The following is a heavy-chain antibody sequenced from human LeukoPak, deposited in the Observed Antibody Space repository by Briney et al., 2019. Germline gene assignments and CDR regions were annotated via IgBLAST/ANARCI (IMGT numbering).Heavy chain of an antibody. CDR2: ISSNTLYI. J-gene: IGHJ4*02. Sequence: GGSLRLSCAASGFTFSSYNMNWVRQAPGKGLEWVSSISSNTLYIYYADSVKGRFTISRDNAKNSLFLQMNSLRAEDTAVYYCARDSYSSGWYTDYWGQGILVTVSS. CDR3: ARDSYSSGWYTDY. V-gene: IGHV3-21*04. CDR1: GFTFSSYN. D-gene: IGHD6-19*01.